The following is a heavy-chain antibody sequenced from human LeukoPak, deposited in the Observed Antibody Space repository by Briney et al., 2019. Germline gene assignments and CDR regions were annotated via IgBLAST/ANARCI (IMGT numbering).Heavy chain of an antibody. Sequence: SETLFLTCTVSGGSISSGGYYWSWIRQHPGKGLEWIGYIFDGGNTYYNPSLKSRVTISVDTSKNQFSLKLSSVTAADTAVYYCAREVDTAIPLHAFDIWGQGTMVTVSS. CDR3: AREVDTAIPLHAFDI. CDR2: IFDGGNT. CDR1: GGSISSGGYY. D-gene: IGHD5-18*01. J-gene: IGHJ3*02. V-gene: IGHV4-31*03.